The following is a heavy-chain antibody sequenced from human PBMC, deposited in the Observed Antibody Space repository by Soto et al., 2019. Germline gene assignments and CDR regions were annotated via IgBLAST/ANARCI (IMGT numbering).Heavy chain of an antibody. Sequence: GGSLRLSCAASGFTFSSYGMHWVRQAPGRGLEWVAVVSHDGRNTHYADSVKGRFTISRDSSKNTVSLEMTSLRAEDTAVYYCAKGGRQWLVTSDFNYWGQGALVTVSS. CDR3: AKGGRQWLVTSDFNY. CDR1: GFTFSSYG. J-gene: IGHJ4*02. CDR2: VSHDGRNT. D-gene: IGHD6-19*01. V-gene: IGHV3-30*18.